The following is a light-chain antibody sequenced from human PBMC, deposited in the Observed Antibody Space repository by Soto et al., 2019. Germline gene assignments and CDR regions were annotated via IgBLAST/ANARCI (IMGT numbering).Light chain of an antibody. CDR2: AAS. CDR1: QSISNH. Sequence: DIQMTQSPSSLSASVEDRVIITCRASQSISNHLNWYQQKPGKAPKLLIFAASSLQSGVPSRFSGSRSGPDFTLTISSLQPEDFATYDCQQRYSSPPTFGQGTKVDIK. CDR3: QQRYSSPPT. V-gene: IGKV1-39*01. J-gene: IGKJ1*01.